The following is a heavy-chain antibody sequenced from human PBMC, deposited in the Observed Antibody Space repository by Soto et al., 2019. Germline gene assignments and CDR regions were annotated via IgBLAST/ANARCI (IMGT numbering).Heavy chain of an antibody. CDR2: INPSGGST. CDR1: GYTFTSYY. V-gene: IGHV1-46*01. J-gene: IGHJ5*02. CDR3: ARDPNIVEVPAAIGYNWFDP. Sequence: ASVKVSCKASGYTFTSYYMHWVRQAPGQGLEWMGIINPSGGSTSYAQKFQGRVTMTRDTSTSTVYMELSSLRSEDTAVYYCARDPNIVEVPAAIGYNWFDPWGQGTLVTVSS. D-gene: IGHD2-2*02.